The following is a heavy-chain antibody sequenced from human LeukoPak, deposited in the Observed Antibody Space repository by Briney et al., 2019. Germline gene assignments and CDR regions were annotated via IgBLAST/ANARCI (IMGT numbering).Heavy chain of an antibody. V-gene: IGHV4-59*01. D-gene: IGHD3-10*01. J-gene: IGHJ4*02. Sequence: SETLSLTCTVSGGSISSYYWSWIRQPPGKGLEWIGYIYYSGSTNYNPSLKSRVTISVDTSKNQFTLKLSSVTAADTAVYYCARERFGWFFDYWGQGTLVTVSS. CDR2: IYYSGST. CDR3: ARERFGWFFDY. CDR1: GGSISSYY.